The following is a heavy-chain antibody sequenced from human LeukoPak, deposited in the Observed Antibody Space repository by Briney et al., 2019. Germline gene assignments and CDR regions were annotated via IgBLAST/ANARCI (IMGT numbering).Heavy chain of an antibody. CDR3: AKVSTTVAKPRFDY. V-gene: IGHV3-33*06. CDR1: GFTFSNYG. CDR2: IWYDGSNK. D-gene: IGHD4-23*01. Sequence: PGGSLRLSCGASGFTFSNYGMHWVRQAPGKGLEWVAVIWYDGSNKYYADSVKGRLNISRDNSKNTLYLQMNSLRAEDTAVYYCAKVSTTVAKPRFDYWGQGTLVTVSS. J-gene: IGHJ4*02.